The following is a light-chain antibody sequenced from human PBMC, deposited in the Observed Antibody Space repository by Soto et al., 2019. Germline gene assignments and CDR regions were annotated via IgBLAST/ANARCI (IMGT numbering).Light chain of an antibody. Sequence: QSALTQPPSASGTPGQRVTISCSGSSSNIGTNAVSWYQQLPGTAPKLLIYNNRQRPSGVPDRFSGSKSGTSASLAISGLQSEDDADYFCCSYAGGSNVFGAGTKVTVL. CDR3: CSYAGGSNV. J-gene: IGLJ1*01. CDR1: SSNIGTNA. V-gene: IGLV1-44*01. CDR2: NNR.